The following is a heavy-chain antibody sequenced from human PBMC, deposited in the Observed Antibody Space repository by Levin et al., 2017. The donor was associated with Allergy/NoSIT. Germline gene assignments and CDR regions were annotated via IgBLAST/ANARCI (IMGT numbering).Heavy chain of an antibody. V-gene: IGHV3-30*18. CDR2: ISYDGSNK. CDR3: AKEDDAFDS. CDR1: GFTFSSYG. Sequence: GESLKISCAASGFTFSSYGMHWVRQAPGKGLEWVAVISYDGSNKYYADSVKGRFTISRDNSKNTLYLQMNSLRAEDTAVYYCAKEDDAFDSWGQGTMVTVSS. J-gene: IGHJ3*02.